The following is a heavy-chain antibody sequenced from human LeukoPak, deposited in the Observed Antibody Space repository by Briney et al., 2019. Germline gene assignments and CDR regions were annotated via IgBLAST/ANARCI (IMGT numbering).Heavy chain of an antibody. V-gene: IGHV3-30-3*01. J-gene: IGHJ4*02. CDR2: ISYDGSNK. CDR3: ARGAFN. CDR1: GFTFSSYA. Sequence: GGSLRLSCAASGFTFSSYAMHWVRQAPGKGLEWVAVISYDGSNKYYADSVKGRFTISRDNSKNTLYLQMNSLRAEDTAVYYCARGAFNWGRGTLVTVSS.